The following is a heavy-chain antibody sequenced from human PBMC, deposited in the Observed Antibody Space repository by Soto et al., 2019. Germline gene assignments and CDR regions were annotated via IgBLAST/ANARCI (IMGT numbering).Heavy chain of an antibody. CDR3: AAGWLRFLEWFPQPYYGMDV. Sequence: ASVEGSFKGSGGTLSRYTISWGRPAPGQRREGVGRIIPILGIANYAQKFQERVTITRDMSTSTAYMELNSLRSEDTAVYYCAAGWLRFLEWFPQPYYGMDVWGQGTTVTVSS. CDR2: IIPILGIA. J-gene: IGHJ6*02. CDR1: GGTLSRYT. V-gene: IGHV1-69*02. D-gene: IGHD3-3*01.